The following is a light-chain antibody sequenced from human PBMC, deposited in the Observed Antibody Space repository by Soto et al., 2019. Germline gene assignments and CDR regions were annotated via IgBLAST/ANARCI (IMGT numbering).Light chain of an antibody. CDR3: QQYNNWPRT. Sequence: EILMTQSPATLSVPPEERATLSCMASQSVSSNLAWYQQKPGQAPRLLIYGASTRATDIPARFSGSGSGTEFTLTISSLQSEDFAIYYCQQYNNWPRTFGQGTKVDIK. CDR1: QSVSSN. J-gene: IGKJ1*01. V-gene: IGKV3-15*01. CDR2: GAS.